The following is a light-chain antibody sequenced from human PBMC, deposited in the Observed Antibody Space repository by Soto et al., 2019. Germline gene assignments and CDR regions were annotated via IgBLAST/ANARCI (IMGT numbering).Light chain of an antibody. Sequence: EIVLTQSPVTLSFCPLEIATLSCRASQSVNYYLAWYQQKPGQAPRLLIYEASNRATGIPARFSASGSGTDFTLTISRLEPEDFAVYYCQQRSNTFGQGTRLEI. CDR1: QSVNYY. CDR3: QQRSNT. J-gene: IGKJ5*01. V-gene: IGKV3-11*01. CDR2: EAS.